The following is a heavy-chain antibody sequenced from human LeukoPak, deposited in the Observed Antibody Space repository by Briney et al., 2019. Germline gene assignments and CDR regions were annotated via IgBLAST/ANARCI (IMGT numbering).Heavy chain of an antibody. CDR3: ARKRPNYFDY. CDR2: INLDGSQK. V-gene: IGHV3-7*01. Sequence: GGSLRLSCAASGFTFSNYWMAWVRQAPGKEPEWVANINLDGSQKYYVDSVKGRFTISRDNAENSLYLQMNSPRAEDMALYYCARKRPNYFDYWGQGTLVTVSS. J-gene: IGHJ4*02. CDR1: GFTFSNYW.